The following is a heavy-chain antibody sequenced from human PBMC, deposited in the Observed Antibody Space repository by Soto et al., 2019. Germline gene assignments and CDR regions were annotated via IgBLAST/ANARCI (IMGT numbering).Heavy chain of an antibody. Sequence: VGSLRLSCAASGFTFSSYAMHWVRQAPGKGLEWVAVISYDGGNKYYADSVKGRFTISRDNSKNTLYLQMNSLRAEDTAAYYCARVPAPPLPAANYYGMDVWGQGTTVTVSS. V-gene: IGHV3-30-3*01. CDR1: GFTFSSYA. CDR2: ISYDGGNK. J-gene: IGHJ6*02. D-gene: IGHD2-2*01. CDR3: ARVPAPPLPAANYYGMDV.